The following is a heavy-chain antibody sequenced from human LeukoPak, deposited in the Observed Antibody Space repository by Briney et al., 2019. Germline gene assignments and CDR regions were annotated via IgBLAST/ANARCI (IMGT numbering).Heavy chain of an antibody. CDR2: ISYDGSKK. CDR3: AKAGASDTAMGFLFDY. CDR1: GFAFSSYY. V-gene: IGHV3-30*18. J-gene: IGHJ4*02. Sequence: PGGSLRLSCAASGFAFSSYYMHWVRQAPGKGLEWVAVISYDGSKKYYADSVKGRFTISRDNSKNTLYLQMNSLRAEDTAVYYCAKAGASDTAMGFLFDYWGQGTLVTVSS. D-gene: IGHD5-18*01.